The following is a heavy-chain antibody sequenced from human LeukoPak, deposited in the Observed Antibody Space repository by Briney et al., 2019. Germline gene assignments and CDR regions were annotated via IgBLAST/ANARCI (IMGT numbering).Heavy chain of an antibody. V-gene: IGHV1-46*01. J-gene: IGHJ6*02. D-gene: IGHD5-12*01. Sequence: GASVKVSCKASGYTFTSYYMHWVRQAPGQGLEWMGIINPSGGSTSYAQKFQGRVTITADESTSTAYMELSSLRSEDTAVYYCARGKGYSGYAYYYGMDVWGQGTTVTVSS. CDR2: INPSGGST. CDR1: GYTFTSYY. CDR3: ARGKGYSGYAYYYGMDV.